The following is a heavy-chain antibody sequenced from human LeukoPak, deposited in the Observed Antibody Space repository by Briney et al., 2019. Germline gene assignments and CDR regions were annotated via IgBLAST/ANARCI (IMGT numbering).Heavy chain of an antibody. CDR2: IHYSGTT. Sequence: PSETLSLTCTVSGGSISSHYWSWIRQPPGKGLEWIGYIHYSGTTNYNPSLRSRVTMSVDTSKNQFSLKLSSVTAADTAVYYCAREKIAAAGIDPWGQGTLVTVSS. CDR1: GGSISSHY. D-gene: IGHD6-13*01. CDR3: AREKIAAAGIDP. J-gene: IGHJ5*02. V-gene: IGHV4-59*11.